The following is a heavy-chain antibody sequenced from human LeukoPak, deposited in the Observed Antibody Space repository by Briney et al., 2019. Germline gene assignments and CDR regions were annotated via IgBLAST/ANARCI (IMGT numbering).Heavy chain of an antibody. CDR1: GGSISSSNW. CDR2: IYHSGST. V-gene: IGHV4-4*02. Sequence: SETLSLTCAVSGGSISSSNWWSWVRQPPGKGLEWIGEIYHSGSTNYNPSLKSRVTISVDKSKNQFSLKLSSVTAADTAVYYCARDNVGSGDQTVPYNWFDPWGQGTLVTVSS. CDR3: ARDNVGSGDQTVPYNWFDP. J-gene: IGHJ5*02. D-gene: IGHD6-25*01.